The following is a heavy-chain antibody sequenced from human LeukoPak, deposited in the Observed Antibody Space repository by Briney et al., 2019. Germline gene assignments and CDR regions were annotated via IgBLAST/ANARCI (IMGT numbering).Heavy chain of an antibody. J-gene: IGHJ3*02. V-gene: IGHV3-7*03. CDR3: AKGGQWRGMRGDAFDI. Sequence: TGGSLRLSCAASGFTFSSYWMSWVRQAPGKGLEWVANIKQDGSEKYYVDSVKGRFTISRDNAKNSLYLQMNSLRAEDTAVYYCAKGGQWRGMRGDAFDIWGQGTMVTVSS. CDR2: IKQDGSEK. CDR1: GFTFSSYW. D-gene: IGHD6-19*01.